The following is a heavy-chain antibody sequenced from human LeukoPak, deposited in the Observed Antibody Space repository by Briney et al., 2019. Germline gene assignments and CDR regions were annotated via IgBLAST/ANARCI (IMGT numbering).Heavy chain of an antibody. CDR1: GGSISSYY. CDR2: IYYSGST. J-gene: IGHJ5*02. CDR3: ARSPAFGVATPYNWFDP. D-gene: IGHD3-3*01. Sequence: ASETLSLTCTVSGGSISSYYWSWIRQPPGKGLEWIGYIYYSGSTNYNPSLKSRVTISVDTSKNQFSLKLSSVTAADTAVYYCARSPAFGVATPYNWFDPWGQGTLVTVSS. V-gene: IGHV4-59*01.